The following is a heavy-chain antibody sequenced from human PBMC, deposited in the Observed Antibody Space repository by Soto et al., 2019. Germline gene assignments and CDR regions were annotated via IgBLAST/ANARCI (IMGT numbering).Heavy chain of an antibody. CDR2: IYYSGST. J-gene: IGHJ6*02. V-gene: IGHV4-59*01. Sequence: QVQLQESGPGLVKPSETLSLTCTVSGGSISSYYWSWIRQPPGKGLEWIGYIYYSGSTNYNPSLKRRVTISVDTSKNQFSLKLSSVTAADTAVYYCARDSRDSSSATYYYYGMDVWGQGTTVTVSS. CDR3: ARDSRDSSSATYYYYGMDV. D-gene: IGHD6-6*01. CDR1: GGSISSYY.